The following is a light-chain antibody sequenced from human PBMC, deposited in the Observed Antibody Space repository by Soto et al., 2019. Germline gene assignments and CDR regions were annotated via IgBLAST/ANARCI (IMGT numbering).Light chain of an antibody. Sequence: IGMTLSLSTLSVSKGDRATLSCRASQSVSSNLAWYQQKPGQAPRLLIFGASTRATGIPARFSGSGSGTEFTLTISILQSEDFAVDYCQQHKSWLPSITFGQGTRLDIK. CDR3: QQHKSWLPSIT. V-gene: IGKV3-15*01. CDR1: QSVSSN. CDR2: GAS. J-gene: IGKJ5*01.